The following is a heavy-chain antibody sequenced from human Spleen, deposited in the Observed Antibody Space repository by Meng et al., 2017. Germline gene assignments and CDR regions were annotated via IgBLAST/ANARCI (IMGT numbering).Heavy chain of an antibody. J-gene: IGHJ5*02. V-gene: IGHV3-21*01. D-gene: IGHD2-21*02. CDR2: ISSSSSYI. Sequence: GESLKISCAASGFTFSSYSMNWVRQAPGKGLEWVSSISSSSSYIYYADSVKGRFTISRDNAKNSLYLQMNSLRAEDTAVYYCARDRIVVVTAMARTNWFDPWGQGTLVTVSS. CDR1: GFTFSSYS. CDR3: ARDRIVVVTAMARTNWFDP.